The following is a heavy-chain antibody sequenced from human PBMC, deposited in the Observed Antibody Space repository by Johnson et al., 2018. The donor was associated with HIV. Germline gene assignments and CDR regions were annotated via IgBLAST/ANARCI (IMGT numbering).Heavy chain of an antibody. Sequence: VQLVESGGGLVQPGGSLRLSCAASGFAFRTYWLVWVRQATGKGLEWVSVITTAGDTRYQGPGKGRFTISRENAKNSLYLQMNSLRAEDTAVYYCASRYTVDAFDIWGQGTMVTVSS. V-gene: IGHV3-13*01. J-gene: IGHJ3*02. CDR2: ITTAGDT. CDR3: ASRYTVDAFDI. D-gene: IGHD1-1*01. CDR1: GFAFRTYW.